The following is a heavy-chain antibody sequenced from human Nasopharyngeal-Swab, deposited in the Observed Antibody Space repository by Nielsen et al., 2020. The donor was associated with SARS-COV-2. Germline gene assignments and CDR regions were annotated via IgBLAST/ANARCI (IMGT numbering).Heavy chain of an antibody. CDR1: GGPFSGSY. J-gene: IGHJ6*03. V-gene: IGHV4-34*01. Sequence: SETLSLTCAVYGGPFSGSYWGWIRQPPGKGPEWIAEINHSGSTNYNPSLKSRVTLSVDTSMNQVSLEVSSVTAADTAVYYCARGLSGIVPAPILGLGPYYYYYYMDVWGKGTTVTVSS. D-gene: IGHD2-2*01. CDR3: ARGLSGIVPAPILGLGPYYYYYYMDV. CDR2: INHSGST.